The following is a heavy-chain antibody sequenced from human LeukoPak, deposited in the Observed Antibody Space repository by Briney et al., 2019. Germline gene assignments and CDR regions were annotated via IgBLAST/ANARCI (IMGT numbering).Heavy chain of an antibody. Sequence: DSVKVSCKASGYTFTSYDINWVRQATGQGLEWMGWMNPKSGNTGSAQRFQGRVTMTRDTSISTAYMELSSLASEDTAVYYCARVWGAIDYWGQGTLVTVSS. CDR2: MNPKSGNT. J-gene: IGHJ4*02. CDR3: ARVWGAIDY. D-gene: IGHD1-26*01. CDR1: GYTFTSYD. V-gene: IGHV1-8*01.